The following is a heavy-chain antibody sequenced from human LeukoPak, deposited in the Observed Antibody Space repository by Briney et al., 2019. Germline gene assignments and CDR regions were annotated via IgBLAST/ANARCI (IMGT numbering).Heavy chain of an antibody. CDR3: ARGKYSGYDSFDH. V-gene: IGHV3-74*01. CDR2: INSEGSST. J-gene: IGHJ4*01. D-gene: IGHD5-12*01. Sequence: GGSLRLSCAASGFTFSSYWMHWVRQASGEGLVWVLRINSEGSSTSYADSVKGRFTISRDNAKNTLYLQMNTLRAEDTAVYYCARGKYSGYDSFDHWGQGTLVTVSS. CDR1: GFTFSSYW.